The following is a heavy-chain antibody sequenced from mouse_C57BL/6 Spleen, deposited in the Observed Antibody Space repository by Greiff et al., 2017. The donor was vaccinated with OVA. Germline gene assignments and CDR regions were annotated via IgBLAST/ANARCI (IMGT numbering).Heavy chain of an antibody. Sequence: EVQRVESGGGLVKPGGSLKLSCAASGFTFSSYTMSWVRQTPEKRLEWVATISGGGGNTYYPDSVKGRFTISRDNAKNTLYLQMSSLRSEDTALYYCARQSNSYFDYWGQGTTLTVSS. CDR3: ARQSNSYFDY. CDR1: GFTFSSYT. V-gene: IGHV5-9*01. CDR2: ISGGGGNT. D-gene: IGHD2-5*01. J-gene: IGHJ2*01.